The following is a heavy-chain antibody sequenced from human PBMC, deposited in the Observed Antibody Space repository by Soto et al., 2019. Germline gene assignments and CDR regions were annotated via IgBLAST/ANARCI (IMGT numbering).Heavy chain of an antibody. Sequence: SETLSLTCAVYGGSFSDFYWTWIRQPPGKGLEWIGQINHRGRTNYNPSLKSRVTISGDTSKNQFTLKLSSVTAADTAVYYCVRGTSVVTPSLDYWGQGTLVTVSS. V-gene: IGHV4-34*01. CDR2: INHRGRT. CDR3: VRGTSVVTPSLDY. CDR1: GGSFSDFY. J-gene: IGHJ4*02. D-gene: IGHD2-21*02.